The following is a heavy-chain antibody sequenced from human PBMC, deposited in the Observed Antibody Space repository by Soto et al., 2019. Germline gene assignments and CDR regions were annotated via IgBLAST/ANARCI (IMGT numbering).Heavy chain of an antibody. CDR3: ASQQLGPSYYYGMDV. CDR2: TIPIFRTA. Sequence: QVQLVQAGGEVKKPGSSVKVSYKASGGTFNSYAISWVRQAPGQGLEWMGGTIPIFRTADYAQKFQGRVTITADESTSTAYMELSSLRSEDTAVYYCASQQLGPSYYYGMDVWGQGTTVTVSS. CDR1: GGTFNSYA. J-gene: IGHJ6*02. V-gene: IGHV1-69*12. D-gene: IGHD6-6*01.